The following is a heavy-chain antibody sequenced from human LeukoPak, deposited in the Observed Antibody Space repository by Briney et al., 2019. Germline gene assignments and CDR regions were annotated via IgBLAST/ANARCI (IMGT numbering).Heavy chain of an antibody. Sequence: GGSLRLSCVASGFTISIYCMHSVRQAPDKGLEWVAAVWHDGSVKYYGDSVKGRSTISRDNSKNTLYLQMNSLTVEDTAVYFCCIWRCRCPDPHQSRGQARMVSVSS. CDR3: CIWRCRCPDPHQS. J-gene: IGHJ3*01. V-gene: IGHV3-33*08. D-gene: IGHD1-14*01. CDR1: GFTISIYC. CDR2: VWHDGSVK.